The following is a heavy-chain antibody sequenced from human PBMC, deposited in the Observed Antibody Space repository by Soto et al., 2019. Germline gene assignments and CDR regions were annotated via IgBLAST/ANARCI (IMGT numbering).Heavy chain of an antibody. Sequence: ASVKVCCKASGYSFTDYHIHWVRQAPGQGLEWLGRINPKSGGTSTAQKFQGWVTMTTDTSISTTSMELTRLTSDDTAIYYCARGDSTDCSNGVCSFFYNHDMDVWGQGTTVTVSS. J-gene: IGHJ6*02. CDR2: INPKSGGT. CDR1: GYSFTDYH. V-gene: IGHV1-2*04. CDR3: ARGDSTDCSNGVCSFFYNHDMDV. D-gene: IGHD2-8*01.